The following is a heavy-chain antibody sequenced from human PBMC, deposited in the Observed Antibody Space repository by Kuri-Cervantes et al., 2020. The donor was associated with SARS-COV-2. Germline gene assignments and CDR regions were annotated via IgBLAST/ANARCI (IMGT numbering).Heavy chain of an antibody. D-gene: IGHD2-2*01. CDR3: ARDRGLYCSSTSCYVYGGIDY. J-gene: IGHJ4*02. CDR2: ISGSGGST. Sequence: GESLKISCAASGFTFSSYAMSWVRQAPGKGLEWVSAISGSGGSTYYADSVKGRFTISRDNSKNTLYLQMNSLRAEDTAVHYCARDRGLYCSSTSCYVYGGIDYWGQGTLVTVSS. CDR1: GFTFSSYA. V-gene: IGHV3-23*01.